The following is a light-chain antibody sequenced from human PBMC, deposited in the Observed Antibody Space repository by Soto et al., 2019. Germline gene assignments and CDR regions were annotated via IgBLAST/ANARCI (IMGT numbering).Light chain of an antibody. V-gene: IGLV1-47*01. CDR3: AAWDDTVRSYV. J-gene: IGLJ1*01. Sequence: QSVLTQPSSVSGTPGQGVTISCSGSISNIGNNYVYWFQQLPGTAPKVLSNRNDQRPSGVPDRFSGSKSGTSAPLAISGLRSEDEADYYCAAWDDTVRSYVFGTGTKVTVL. CDR2: RND. CDR1: ISNIGNNY.